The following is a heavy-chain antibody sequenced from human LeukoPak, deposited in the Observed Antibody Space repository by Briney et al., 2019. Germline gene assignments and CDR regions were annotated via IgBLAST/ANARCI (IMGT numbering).Heavy chain of an antibody. CDR3: ASGTSSSWYLFDY. Sequence: PSGTLSLTCAVSGGSISSYYWSWIRQPPGKGLEWIGYIYYSGSTNYNPSLKSRVTISVDTSKNQSSLKLSSVTAADTAVYYCASGTSSSWYLFDYWGQGTLVTVSS. J-gene: IGHJ4*02. CDR2: IYYSGST. V-gene: IGHV4-59*01. D-gene: IGHD6-13*01. CDR1: GGSISSYY.